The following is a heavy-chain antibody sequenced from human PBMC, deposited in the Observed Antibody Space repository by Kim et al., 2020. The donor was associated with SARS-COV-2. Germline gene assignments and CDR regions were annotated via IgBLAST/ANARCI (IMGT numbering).Heavy chain of an antibody. J-gene: IGHJ4*02. CDR2: ISGSGGST. V-gene: IGHV3-23*01. Sequence: GGSLRLSCAASGFTFSSYAMSWVRQAPGKGLEWVSAISGSGGSTYYADSVKGRFTISRDNSKNTLYLQMNSLRAEDTAVYYCAKDRLVVRGGGRTYYFDYWGQGTLVTVSS. CDR1: GFTFSSYA. CDR3: AKDRLVVRGGGRTYYFDY. D-gene: IGHD3-10*01.